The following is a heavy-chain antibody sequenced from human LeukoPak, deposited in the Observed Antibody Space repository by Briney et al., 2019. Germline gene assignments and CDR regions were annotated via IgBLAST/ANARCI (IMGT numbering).Heavy chain of an antibody. Sequence: SEALSLTCTVSGPSITSYYWSWLRQPAGKGLEWIGRVYTSGSADQNPSLKSRATMSLDTAKRQFSLKLTSVTAEDTAVYYCARDRLPEAGSRPDAFDIWGQGTMVTVSS. CDR3: ARDRLPEAGSRPDAFDI. D-gene: IGHD6-19*01. CDR1: GPSITSYY. J-gene: IGHJ3*02. CDR2: VYTSGSA. V-gene: IGHV4-4*07.